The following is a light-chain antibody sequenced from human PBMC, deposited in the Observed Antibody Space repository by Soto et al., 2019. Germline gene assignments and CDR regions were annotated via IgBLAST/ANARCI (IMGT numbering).Light chain of an antibody. J-gene: IGKJ2*01. Sequence: EILLTPSPGTLSLSPGERATLSCRASQSGRSTYLAWYKQKPGHAPRLLLYGASSSATGITYRFSGSGSVTDFTLTISSLEPEAFAGYYCQPYGSSAYTFGQGTTMEIK. CDR1: QSGRSTY. V-gene: IGKV3-20*01. CDR2: GAS. CDR3: QPYGSSAYT.